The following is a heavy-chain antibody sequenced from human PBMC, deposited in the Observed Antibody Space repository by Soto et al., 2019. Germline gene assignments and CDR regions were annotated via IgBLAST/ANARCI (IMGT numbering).Heavy chain of an antibody. CDR3: VFDVLHRAQPRYGVF. CDR1: RFILTSYA. V-gene: IGHV3-30*03. J-gene: IGHJ1*01. D-gene: IGHD3-9*01. CDR2: ISYDGSNK. Sequence: GGFVRLSCAALRFILTSYAMHWVRQAPANEQEWVAVISYDGSNKYYADSVKDRFTISRDNSKDTLYLQMNSLRAEDTAVYYCVFDVLHRAQPRYGVFRGQGLLVTVS.